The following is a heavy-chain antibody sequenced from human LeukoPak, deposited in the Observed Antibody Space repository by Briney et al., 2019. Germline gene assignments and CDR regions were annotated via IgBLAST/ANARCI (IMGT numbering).Heavy chain of an antibody. D-gene: IGHD3-22*01. CDR1: GGSISSGSYY. CDR2: IYTSGST. CDR3: ARDFGGSGYPGAFDI. V-gene: IGHV4-61*02. J-gene: IGHJ3*02. Sequence: PSETLSLTCTVSGGSISSGSYYWSWIRQPAGKGLEWIGRIYTSGSTNYNPSLKSRVTMSVDTSKNQFSLKLSSVTAADTAVYYCARDFGGSGYPGAFDIWGQGTMVTVSS.